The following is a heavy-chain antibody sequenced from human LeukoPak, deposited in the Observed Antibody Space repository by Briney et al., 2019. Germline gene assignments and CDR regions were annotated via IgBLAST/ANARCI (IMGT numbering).Heavy chain of an antibody. V-gene: IGHV3-21*01. CDR3: ARVEHGDYDY. D-gene: IGHD4-17*01. CDR2: ISSSSSYI. J-gene: IGHJ4*02. CDR1: GFTFSSYS. Sequence: SGGSLRLSCAASGFTFSSYSMNWVRQAPGKGLEWVSSISSSSSYIYYADSVKGRFTISRDNAKNSLYLQMNSLRAEDTAVYYCARVEHGDYDYWGQGTLVTVPS.